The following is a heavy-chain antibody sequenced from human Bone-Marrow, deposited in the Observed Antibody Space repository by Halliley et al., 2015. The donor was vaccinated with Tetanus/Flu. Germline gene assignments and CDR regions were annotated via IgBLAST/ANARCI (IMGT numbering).Heavy chain of an antibody. V-gene: IGHV4-34*01. CDR2: INHSGYN. CDR1: GGSFSGYY. CDR3: ARAREFLPPNAP. J-gene: IGHJ5*02. D-gene: IGHD3-10*01. Sequence: TLSLTCAVYGGSFSGYYWSWIRQPPGKGLEWIGEINHSGYNNAKPSLKSRVTISLDTSMNQFSLKLRSVTAADTAVYYCARAREFLPPNAPWGPGPLVPVSS.